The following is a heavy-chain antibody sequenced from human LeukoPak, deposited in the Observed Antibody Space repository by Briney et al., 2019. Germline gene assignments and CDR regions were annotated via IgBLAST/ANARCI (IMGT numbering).Heavy chain of an antibody. CDR2: IYTSGST. V-gene: IGHV4-4*07. Sequence: PSETLSLTCTVSGGSISSYYCSWIRQPAGKGLEWIGRIYTSGSTNYNPSLKSRVTMSVDTSKNQFSLKLSSVTAADTAVYYCARDYYDSSGYYWWYFDYWGQGTLVTVSS. CDR3: ARDYYDSSGYYWWYFDY. CDR1: GGSISSYY. J-gene: IGHJ4*02. D-gene: IGHD3-22*01.